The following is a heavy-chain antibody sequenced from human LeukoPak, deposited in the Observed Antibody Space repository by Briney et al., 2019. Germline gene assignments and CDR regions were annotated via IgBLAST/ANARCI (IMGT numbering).Heavy chain of an antibody. D-gene: IGHD4-23*01. CDR1: GFTFSSYS. Sequence: GGSLRLSCAASGFTFSSYSMNWVRQAPGKGLDWVSSISSSSSYIYYADSVKGRFTISRDNAKNSLYLQMNSLRAEDTAVYYCARDGGGNSFDYWGQGTLVTVSS. V-gene: IGHV3-21*01. CDR3: ARDGGGNSFDY. J-gene: IGHJ4*02. CDR2: ISSSSSYI.